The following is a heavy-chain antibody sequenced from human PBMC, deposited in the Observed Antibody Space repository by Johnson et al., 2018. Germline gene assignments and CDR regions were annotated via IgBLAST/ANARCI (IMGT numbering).Heavy chain of an antibody. CDR3: AKEFPERATAWYDSADF. D-gene: IGHD3-16*01. J-gene: IGHJ3*01. V-gene: IGHV3-74*01. Sequence: EVQLLESGGGLVQPGGSLRLSCAASGFAFNTFWMHWVRQVPGKGLVWVSRIKGDGTATDYADSVRGRFTISRDNAKNTLFLQLNSLRPEDTAVYFCAKEFPERATAWYDSADFWGQGTMVTVSS. CDR1: GFAFNTFW. CDR2: IKGDGTAT.